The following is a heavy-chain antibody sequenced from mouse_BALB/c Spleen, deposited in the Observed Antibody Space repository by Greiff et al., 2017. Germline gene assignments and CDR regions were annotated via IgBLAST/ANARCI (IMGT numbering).Heavy chain of an antibody. CDR1: GFTFSSYA. CDR2: ISSGGST. D-gene: IGHD2-4*01. CDR3: ARGDYDGYFDV. J-gene: IGHJ1*01. Sequence: EVKLVESGGGLVKPGGSLKLSCAASGFTFSSYAMSWVRQTPEKRLEWVASISSGGSTYYPDSVKGRFTISRDNARNILYLQMSSLRSEDTAMYYCARGDYDGYFDVWGAGTTVTVSS. V-gene: IGHV5-6-5*01.